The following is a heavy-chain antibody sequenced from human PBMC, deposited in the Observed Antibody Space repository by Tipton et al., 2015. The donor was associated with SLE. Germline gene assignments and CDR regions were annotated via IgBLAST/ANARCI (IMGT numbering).Heavy chain of an antibody. CDR3: ARDWNNSWDP. V-gene: IGHV3-74*01. D-gene: IGHD1/OR15-1a*01. J-gene: IGHJ5*02. CDR2: IDRDGSST. CDR1: GFTFSSYW. Sequence: SLRLSCAASGFTFSSYWMYWVRQAPGKGLVWVSRIDRDGSSTGYADSVKGRFTISRDNAKNTLYLQMNSLRAEDTAVYYCARDWNNSWDPWGQGTLVTVSS.